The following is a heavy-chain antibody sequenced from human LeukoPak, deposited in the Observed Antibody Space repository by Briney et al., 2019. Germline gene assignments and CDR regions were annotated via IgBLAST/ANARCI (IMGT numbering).Heavy chain of an antibody. CDR2: IYSGGST. J-gene: IGHJ4*02. CDR1: GFTVSSNY. D-gene: IGHD5-18*01. V-gene: IGHV3-53*01. Sequence: GGSLRLSCAASGFTVSSNYMSWVRQAPGKGLEWVSVIYSGGSTYYPDSVKGRFTISRDNSKNTLYLQMNSLRAEDTAVYYCARTYSYGSFDYWGQGTLVTVSS. CDR3: ARTYSYGSFDY.